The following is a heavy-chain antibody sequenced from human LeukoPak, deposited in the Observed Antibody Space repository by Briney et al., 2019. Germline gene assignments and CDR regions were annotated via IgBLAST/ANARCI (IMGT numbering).Heavy chain of an antibody. J-gene: IGHJ4*02. CDR1: GLTVSNNY. Sequence: GGSLRLSCAASGLTVSNNYMSWVRQAPGKGLEWVPVIFPGGITYYADSERGRFTISRDNSKNTVHLQMNSLRPEDTAVYYCASYDGRAAYFEYWGQGTLVTVSS. CDR2: IFPGGIT. CDR3: ASYDGRAAYFEY. D-gene: IGHD3-16*01. V-gene: IGHV3-66*02.